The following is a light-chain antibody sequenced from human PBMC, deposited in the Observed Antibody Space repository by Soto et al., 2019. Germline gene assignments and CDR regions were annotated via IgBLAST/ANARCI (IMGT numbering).Light chain of an antibody. CDR3: CSYTTTYTYV. CDR2: EGT. CDR1: SSDVGSYNR. J-gene: IGLJ1*01. V-gene: IGLV2-23*01. Sequence: QSVLTQPASVSRSPGQSITISCTGTSSDVGSYNRVSWYQQHPGKAPKLMIYEGTKRPSGVSTRFSGSKSGNTASLTISGLLAEDEGDYYCCSYTTTYTYVFGTGTKLTVL.